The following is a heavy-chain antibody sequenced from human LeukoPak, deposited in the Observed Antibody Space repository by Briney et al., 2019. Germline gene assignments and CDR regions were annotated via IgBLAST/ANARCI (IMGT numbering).Heavy chain of an antibody. Sequence: GGSLRLSCAASGFTFSSYAMSWVRQAPGKGLEGVSAISGSGGSTYYADSVKGRFTISRDNSKNTLYLQMNSLRAEDTAVYYCAKALYITRYFDYWGQGTLVTVSS. CDR2: ISGSGGST. V-gene: IGHV3-23*01. J-gene: IGHJ4*02. CDR1: GFTFSSYA. D-gene: IGHD3-16*02. CDR3: AKALYITRYFDY.